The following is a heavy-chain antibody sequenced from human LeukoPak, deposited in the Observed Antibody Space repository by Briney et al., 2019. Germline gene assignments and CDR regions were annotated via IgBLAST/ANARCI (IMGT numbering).Heavy chain of an antibody. CDR2: IIPIFGTA. J-gene: IGHJ4*02. Sequence: AASVKVSCKASEGTFSSYAISWVRQAPGQGLEWMGGIIPIFGTANYAQKFQGRVTITADKSTSTAYMELSSLRSEDTAVYYCARDGDDYGGNCGYWGQGTLVTVSS. CDR1: EGTFSSYA. V-gene: IGHV1-69*06. D-gene: IGHD4-23*01. CDR3: ARDGDDYGGNCGY.